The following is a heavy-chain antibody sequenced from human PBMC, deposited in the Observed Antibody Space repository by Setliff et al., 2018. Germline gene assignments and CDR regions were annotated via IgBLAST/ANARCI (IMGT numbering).Heavy chain of an antibody. V-gene: IGHV4-61*09. CDR1: GDSISSRRSY. Sequence: TLSLTCTVSGDSISSRRSYWGWFRQPAGKGPEWIGQIYTSWSTNYNPSLKSRVTISLDTSKNQFSLSLSSVTAAGTAVYYCARMSGFQYMDVWGKGTTVTVSS. J-gene: IGHJ6*03. CDR3: ARMSGFQYMDV. D-gene: IGHD3-3*01. CDR2: IYTSWST.